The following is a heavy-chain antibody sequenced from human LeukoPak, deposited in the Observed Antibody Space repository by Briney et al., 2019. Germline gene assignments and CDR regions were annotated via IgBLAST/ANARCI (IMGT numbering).Heavy chain of an antibody. CDR1: GFTFSSYW. J-gene: IGHJ5*02. V-gene: IGHV3-74*03. CDR3: ARDNKLDWFDP. D-gene: IGHD6-6*01. CDR2: INSDGSST. Sequence: GGSLRLSCAASGFTFSSYWMHWVRQAPGKGLVWVSRINSDGSSTTYADSVKGRFTISRDNAKNTLYLQMNSLRVEDTAVYYCARDNKLDWFDPWGQGTLVTVSS.